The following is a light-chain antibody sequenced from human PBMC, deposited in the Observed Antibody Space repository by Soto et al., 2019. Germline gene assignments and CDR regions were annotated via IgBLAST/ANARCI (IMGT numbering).Light chain of an antibody. CDR2: AAS. V-gene: IGKV1-39*01. CDR3: HRSFSTPLT. CDR1: QSISSY. Sequence: DIQMTQSPSSLSASVGDRVTITCRASQSISSYLHWYQQKPGKAPKLLIYAASSLQSGVPSRFSGSGSGTDFTLTISSLQTEDFATYYCHRSFSTPLTFGGGTKVEIK. J-gene: IGKJ4*01.